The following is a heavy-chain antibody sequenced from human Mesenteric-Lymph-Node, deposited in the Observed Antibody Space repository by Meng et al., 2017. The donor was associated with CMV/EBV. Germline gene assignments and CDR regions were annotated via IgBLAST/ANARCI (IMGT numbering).Heavy chain of an antibody. D-gene: IGHD6-6*01. J-gene: IGHJ3*02. CDR1: GFTFSSYS. V-gene: IGHV3-7*01. CDR2: IEQDGSDK. Sequence: GESLKISCAASGFTFSSYSMNWVRQAPGQGLEWVANIEQDGSDKYCVDSVKGRFTISRDNAKNSLYLQMNSLRAEDTAVYYCARPYSSSSRGGAFHIWGQGTMVTVSS. CDR3: ARPYSSSSRGGAFHI.